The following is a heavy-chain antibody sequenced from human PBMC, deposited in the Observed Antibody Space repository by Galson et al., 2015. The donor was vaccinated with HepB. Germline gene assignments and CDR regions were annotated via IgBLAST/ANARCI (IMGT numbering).Heavy chain of an antibody. J-gene: IGHJ6*02. CDR3: ARSVTREYYYYYGMDV. Sequence: PALVKPTQTLTLTCTFSGFSLSTSGMCVSWIRQPPGKALEWLALIDWDDDKYYSTSLKTRLTISKDTSKNQVVLTMTNMDPVDTATYYCARSVTREYYYYYGMDVWGQGTTVTVSS. V-gene: IGHV2-70*01. D-gene: IGHD4-17*01. CDR1: GFSLSTSGMC. CDR2: IDWDDDK.